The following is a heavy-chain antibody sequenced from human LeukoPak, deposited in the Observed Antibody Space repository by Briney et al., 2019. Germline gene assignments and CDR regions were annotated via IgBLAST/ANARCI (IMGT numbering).Heavy chain of an antibody. D-gene: IGHD3-10*01. CDR1: GFTFSNYC. J-gene: IGHJ4*02. CDR2: IKQDGSEK. V-gene: IGHV3-7*05. CDR3: APIHIEPGYYFGSFVY. Sequence: PGGSLRLSCVASGFTFSNYCMRWVRQAPGKGLEWVSNIKQDGSEKYYVDSVKGRFTISRDNAKNSLYLQMNSLRAEDTAVYYCAPIHIEPGYYFGSFVYWGQGKLVTVSS.